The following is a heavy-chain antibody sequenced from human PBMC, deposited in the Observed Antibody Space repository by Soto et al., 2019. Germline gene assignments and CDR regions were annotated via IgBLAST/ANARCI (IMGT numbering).Heavy chain of an antibody. CDR1: GFTFSTYW. D-gene: IGHD3-3*01. J-gene: IGHJ5*02. V-gene: IGHV3-74*01. Sequence: GGCLRLCGASGGFTFSTYWMHLVRQATGKGLVWVSRINSDGSSTYYADSVKGRFTISRDNAKNTLYLQMNSLRAEDTAVYYIFNCSAPWGQGTLVPVSS. CDR2: INSDGSST. CDR3: FNCSAP.